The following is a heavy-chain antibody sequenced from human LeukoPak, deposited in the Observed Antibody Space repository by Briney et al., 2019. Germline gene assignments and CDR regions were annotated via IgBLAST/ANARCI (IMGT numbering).Heavy chain of an antibody. J-gene: IGHJ4*02. CDR2: ISGSGGST. CDR1: GFTFSSYA. Sequence: GGSLRLSCAASGFTFSSYAMSWVRQAPGKGLEWVSAISGSGGSTYYADSVKGRFTISRDNSKNTLYLQMNSLRAEDTAVYYCANDSTYYDILTGYYRAEFDYWGQGTLVTVSS. D-gene: IGHD3-9*01. V-gene: IGHV3-23*01. CDR3: ANDSTYYDILTGYYRAEFDY.